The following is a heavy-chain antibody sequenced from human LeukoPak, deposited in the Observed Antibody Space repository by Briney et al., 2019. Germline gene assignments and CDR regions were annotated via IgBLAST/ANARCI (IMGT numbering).Heavy chain of an antibody. Sequence: KASDTLSLTCTIYGGSFSGYYWSWFRQPPNKGLEWIGEINHSGSTNYNPSLESQVTISEDTSKNQFSLKLSSVTAADTAVYYCARGPPRDFGSSGFYYNYWGQGTLVTVSS. J-gene: IGHJ4*02. CDR2: INHSGST. CDR3: ARGPPRDFGSSGFYYNY. D-gene: IGHD3-22*01. CDR1: GGSFSGYY. V-gene: IGHV4-34*01.